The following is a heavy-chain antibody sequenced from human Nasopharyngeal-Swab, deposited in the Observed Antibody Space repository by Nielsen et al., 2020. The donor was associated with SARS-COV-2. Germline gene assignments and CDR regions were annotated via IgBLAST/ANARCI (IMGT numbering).Heavy chain of an antibody. J-gene: IGHJ6*02. CDR2: IFWDDDK. Sequence: RQAPGKALEWLAVIFWDDDKWYSPSLEGRLTITKDTTKNQVVLRMTNVDPVDTGTYYCARVDVSGFYYYGLDVWGQGTMVTVSS. V-gene: IGHV2-5*02. CDR3: ARVDVSGFYYYGLDV. D-gene: IGHD5-12*01.